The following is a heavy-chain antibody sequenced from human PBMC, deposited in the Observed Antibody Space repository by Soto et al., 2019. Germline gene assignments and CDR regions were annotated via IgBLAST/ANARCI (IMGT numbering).Heavy chain of an antibody. V-gene: IGHV4-30-4*01. CDR1: GGSINSGDYH. D-gene: IGHD3-22*01. Sequence: PSETLSLTCIVSGGSINSGDYHWSWIRQSPGKGLEWIGYIDYSGSTYYNPSLKSPISMSLDTSKNQFSLKMHSVTAADTAVYYCASYYDSSGYQALDYWGRGILVTVSS. CDR3: ASYYDSSGYQALDY. CDR2: IDYSGST. J-gene: IGHJ4*02.